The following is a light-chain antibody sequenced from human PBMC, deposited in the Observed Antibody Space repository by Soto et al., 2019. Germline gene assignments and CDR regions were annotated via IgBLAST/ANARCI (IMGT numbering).Light chain of an antibody. Sequence: EIVMTQSPATLSVSPGERATLSCRASQSVSSNLAWYQQKPGQAPRLLISGASNRAADIPDRFSGSGSGTDFTLTINRLEPEDFAVYYCQQYDSSPRTFGQGTKVDIK. V-gene: IGKV3D-15*01. CDR2: GAS. J-gene: IGKJ1*01. CDR1: QSVSSN. CDR3: QQYDSSPRT.